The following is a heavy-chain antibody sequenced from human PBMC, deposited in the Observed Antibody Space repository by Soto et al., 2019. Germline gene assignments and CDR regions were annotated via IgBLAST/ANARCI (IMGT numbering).Heavy chain of an antibody. CDR2: IKQDGSER. CDR3: ATVTTWKFYYYYMDV. V-gene: IGHV3-7*01. J-gene: IGHJ6*03. D-gene: IGHD4-17*01. Sequence: DVQLVESGGGLVQPGGSLRLSCAASEFTFTTYWMNWVRQAPGKGLEWVANIKQDGSERYYADFVKGRFTISRDNAKNSLLLQMSRLRAEDSAVYYCATVTTWKFYYYYMDVWGKGTTVTVSS. CDR1: EFTFTTYW.